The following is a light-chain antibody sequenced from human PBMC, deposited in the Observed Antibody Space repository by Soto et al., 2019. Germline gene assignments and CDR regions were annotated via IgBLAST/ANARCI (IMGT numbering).Light chain of an antibody. CDR3: QQFHSAPVT. CDR2: SSS. J-gene: IGKJ5*01. Sequence: DIQMSQSPSSLSASVGDRVTITCRASQTIKNSLNWYQQKSVSAPNLLNFSSSRLHIGVPSRFSGSKSGPDFTLTISGLQPEDFATYYCQQFHSAPVTFGQGTRLEIK. CDR1: QTIKNS. V-gene: IGKV1-39*01.